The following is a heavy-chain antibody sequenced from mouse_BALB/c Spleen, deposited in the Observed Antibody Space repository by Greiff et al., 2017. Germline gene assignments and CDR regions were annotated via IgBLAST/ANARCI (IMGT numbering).Heavy chain of an antibody. J-gene: IGHJ4*01. V-gene: IGHV3-6*02. CDR3: ARGNTVAMDY. Sequence: EVQLVESGPGLVKPSQSLSLTCSVTGYSITSGYYWDWIRQFPGNKLEWMGYISYDGSNNYNPSLKNRISITRDTSKNQYFLKLNSVTTEDTATYYCARGNTVAMDYWGQGTSVTVSS. CDR1: GYSITSGYY. CDR2: ISYDGSN. D-gene: IGHD1-1*01.